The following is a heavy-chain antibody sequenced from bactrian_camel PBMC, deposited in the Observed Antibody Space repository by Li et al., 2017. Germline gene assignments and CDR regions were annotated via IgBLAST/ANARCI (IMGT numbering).Heavy chain of an antibody. CDR3: AAQVVDEWVLGGHAGLY. V-gene: IGHV3-3*01. J-gene: IGHJ4*01. CDR1: GDTYSTSC. Sequence: VQLVESGGGSVQAGESLRLSCAASGDTYSTSCMAWFRQAPGKGPEWVSSIAWNGGTPNYADSVKGQFTVSRDNDKNTVTLQMNALTSEDTALYYCAAQVVDEWVLGGHAGLYWGQGTQVTVS. CDR2: IAWNGGTP. D-gene: IGHD3*01.